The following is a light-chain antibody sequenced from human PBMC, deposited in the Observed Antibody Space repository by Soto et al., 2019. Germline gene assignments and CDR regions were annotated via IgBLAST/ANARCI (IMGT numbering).Light chain of an antibody. CDR3: ASFTNTYSYV. Sequence: QSALAQPASVSGSPGQSITISCTGTSGDVGAYDFVSWYQQHPGKAPRLMIYNVNNRPAGASNRFSGSKSGSTASLTISTLQAEDEADYYCASFTNTYSYVFXAGTKVTVL. V-gene: IGLV2-14*01. J-gene: IGLJ1*01. CDR1: SGDVGAYDF. CDR2: NVN.